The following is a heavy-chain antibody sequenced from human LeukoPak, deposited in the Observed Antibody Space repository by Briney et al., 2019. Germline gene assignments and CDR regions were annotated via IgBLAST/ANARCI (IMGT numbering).Heavy chain of an antibody. J-gene: IGHJ5*02. CDR1: GYIFTSYG. CDR2: ISVYNGST. Sequence: GASVKVSCKASGYIFTSYGISWVRQAPGQGLEWMGWISVYNGSTNYPQRLQGRVTMTTDKSTTTDYMELRSMRFDDTAVYYCARDINGYYYDSHGYYPTDLWGQGTLVTVSS. V-gene: IGHV1-18*01. CDR3: ARDINGYYYDSHGYYPTDL. D-gene: IGHD3-22*01.